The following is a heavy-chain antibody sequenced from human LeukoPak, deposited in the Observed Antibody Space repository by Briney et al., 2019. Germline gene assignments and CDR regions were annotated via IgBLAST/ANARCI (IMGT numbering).Heavy chain of an antibody. CDR2: IKPNSGDT. CDR3: ARADSVPAGDYHYWYMDV. J-gene: IGHJ6*03. CDR1: GYTFTGYY. D-gene: IGHD2-2*01. Sequence: ASVKVSCKASGYTFTGYYMHWVRQAPGQGLEWMGWIKPNSGDTDYAQKFQGRVTMTRDTSISTVYMELSSLRSDDTAVYYCARADSVPAGDYHYWYMDVWGKGTTVTVSS. V-gene: IGHV1-2*02.